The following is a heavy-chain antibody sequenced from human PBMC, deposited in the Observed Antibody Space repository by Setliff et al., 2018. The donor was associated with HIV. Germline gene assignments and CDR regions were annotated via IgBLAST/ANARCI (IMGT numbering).Heavy chain of an antibody. CDR1: GFTFSTYA. CDR2: IYTDDSNT. Sequence: PGGSLRLSCAASGFTFSTYAMTWVRQAPGKGLEWVSIIYTDDSNTYYAESVKRRFTISRDNSKNTLYLQMNSLRAEDTAVYYCAKHFLLWSNAFHIWGQGTMVTVSS. V-gene: IGHV3-23*03. J-gene: IGHJ3*02. D-gene: IGHD2-21*01. CDR3: AKHFLLWSNAFHI.